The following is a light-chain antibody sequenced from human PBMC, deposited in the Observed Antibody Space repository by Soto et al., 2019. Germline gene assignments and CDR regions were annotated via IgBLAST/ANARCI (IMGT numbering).Light chain of an antibody. CDR2: DVT. V-gene: IGLV2-11*01. Sequence: LTQPRSVSGSPGQSVTISCTGTSSDVGGYNYVSWDQQHPGKAPKLMIYDVTTRPSGVPDRFSGSKSGNTASLTISGLQAEDEADYYCSSHAGSSVVFGTGTKVTVL. J-gene: IGLJ1*01. CDR3: SSHAGSSVV. CDR1: SSDVGGYNY.